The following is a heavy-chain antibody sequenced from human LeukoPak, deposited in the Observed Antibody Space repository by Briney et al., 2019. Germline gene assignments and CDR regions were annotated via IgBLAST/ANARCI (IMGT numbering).Heavy chain of an antibody. J-gene: IGHJ4*02. V-gene: IGHV4-38-2*01. CDR3: ARHGFWSGYNYVLDY. Sequence: SETLSLTCAVSGHSISSGYYWGWIRQPPGKGLEWIGNIYHSGSTYYNPSLKSRVTISVDTSKNQFSLKLSSVTAADTAVYYCARHGFWSGYNYVLDYWGQGTLATVSS. D-gene: IGHD3-3*01. CDR1: GHSISSGYY. CDR2: IYHSGST.